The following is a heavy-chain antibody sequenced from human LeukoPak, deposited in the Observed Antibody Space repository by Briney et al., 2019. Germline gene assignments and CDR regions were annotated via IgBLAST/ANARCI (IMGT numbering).Heavy chain of an antibody. CDR1: GFTFSSYA. V-gene: IGHV3-23*01. J-gene: IGHJ4*02. Sequence: GGSLRLSCAASGFTFSSYAMSWVRQAPGKGLEWVSGISGSGGNTYYADSVKGRFTISRDNSKNTLYLQMNSLRAEDTAVYYCAKEGHYYGSGSYYFPLDYWGQGTLVTVSS. CDR3: AKEGHYYGSGSYYFPLDY. CDR2: ISGSGGNT. D-gene: IGHD3-10*01.